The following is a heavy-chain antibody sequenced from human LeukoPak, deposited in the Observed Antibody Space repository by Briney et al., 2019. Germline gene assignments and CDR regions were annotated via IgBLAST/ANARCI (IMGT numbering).Heavy chain of an antibody. V-gene: IGHV1-3*01. J-gene: IGHJ6*02. D-gene: IGHD2-15*01. CDR2: INASDGNT. CDR3: AGAPGYCSGGSCYSNYGMDV. Sequence: ASVKVSCKASGYTFTSYAMHWLRQAPGQRLGWMGWINASDGNTKYSQKFQGRVTITRDTSTSTAYLELSSLRSEDTAVYYCAGAPGYCSGGSCYSNYGMDVWGQGTTVTVSS. CDR1: GYTFTSYA.